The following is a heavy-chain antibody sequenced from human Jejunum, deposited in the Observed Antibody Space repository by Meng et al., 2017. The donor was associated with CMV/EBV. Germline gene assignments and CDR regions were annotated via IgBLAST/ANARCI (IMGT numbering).Heavy chain of an antibody. J-gene: IGHJ5*02. D-gene: IGHD3-10*01. Sequence: ITSVGNDWSWIRQPPGKGLEWIGHIYYSGNTYYNSSLKSRLTISVDTSKNQFSLRLSSMTAADAALYYCARVSSYYYGSGKYFRWFDPWGQGTLVTVSS. CDR1: ITSVGND. CDR2: IYYSGNT. CDR3: ARVSSYYYGSGKYFRWFDP. V-gene: IGHV4-30-4*01.